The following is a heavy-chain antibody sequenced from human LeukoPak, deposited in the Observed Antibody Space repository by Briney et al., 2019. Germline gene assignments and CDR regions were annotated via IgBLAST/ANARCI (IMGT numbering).Heavy chain of an antibody. Sequence: PSETLSLTCTVSGGSISSGGYYWSWIRQPPGKGLEWIGEINHSGSTNYNPSLKSRVTISVDMSKNQFSLKLSSVTAADTAVYYCASHGKSDYYDSSGYMSHWFDPWGQGTLVTVSS. CDR2: INHSGST. CDR1: GGSISSGGYY. V-gene: IGHV4-39*07. D-gene: IGHD3-22*01. CDR3: ASHGKSDYYDSSGYMSHWFDP. J-gene: IGHJ5*02.